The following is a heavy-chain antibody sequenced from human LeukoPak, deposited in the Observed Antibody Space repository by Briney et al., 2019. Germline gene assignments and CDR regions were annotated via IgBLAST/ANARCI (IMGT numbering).Heavy chain of an antibody. J-gene: IGHJ6*03. D-gene: IGHD4-17*01. CDR2: IYYSGST. CDR3: ARDKFGDYEEVGYYYMDV. V-gene: IGHV4-59*01. Sequence: SETLSLTCTVPGGSISSYSWSWIRQPPGKGLEWFGYIYYSGSTNYNPSLKSRVTISVDTSKNQFSLKLSSVTAADTAVYYCARDKFGDYEEVGYYYMDVWGKGTTVTVSS. CDR1: GGSISSYS.